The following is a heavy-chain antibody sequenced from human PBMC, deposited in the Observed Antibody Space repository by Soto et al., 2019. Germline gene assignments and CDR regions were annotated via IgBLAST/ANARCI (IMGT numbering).Heavy chain of an antibody. J-gene: IGHJ6*02. CDR2: IKQDGSEK. Sequence: PGGSLRLSCAASGFTFSSYWMSWVRQAPGKGLKWVANIKQDGSEKYYVDSVKGRFTISRDNAKNSLYLKMNSLRAEDTAVYYCARDSSSIRYYYYGMDVWGQGTTVTVSS. CDR1: GFTFSSYW. CDR3: ARDSSSIRYYYYGMDV. V-gene: IGHV3-7*01. D-gene: IGHD6-13*01.